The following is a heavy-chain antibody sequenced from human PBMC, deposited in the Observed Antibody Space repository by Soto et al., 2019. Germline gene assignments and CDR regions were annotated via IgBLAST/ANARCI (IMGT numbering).Heavy chain of an antibody. CDR1: GFTFSSYA. CDR3: ARDRGSKSYYYYGMDV. Sequence: QVQLVESGGGVVQPGRSLRLSCAASGFTFSSYAMHWVRQAPGKGREGVAVISYDGSNKYYADSVKGRFTISRDNSKNTLYVQMNSLRAEDTAVYYCARDRGSKSYYYYGMDVWGQGTTVTVSS. CDR2: ISYDGSNK. D-gene: IGHD2-2*01. J-gene: IGHJ6*02. V-gene: IGHV3-30-3*01.